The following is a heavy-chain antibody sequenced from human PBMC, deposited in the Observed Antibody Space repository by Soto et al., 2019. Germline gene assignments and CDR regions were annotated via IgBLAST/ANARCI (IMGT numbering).Heavy chain of an antibody. J-gene: IGHJ6*03. V-gene: IGHV4-59*01. CDR2: IYYSGST. D-gene: IGHD7-27*01. CDR3: ARVPPGDRQGYYYYSYMDV. CDR1: GGSISSYY. Sequence: SETLSLTCTVSGGSISSYYWSWIRQPPGKGLEWIGYIYYSGSTNYNPSLKSRVTISVDTSKNQFSLKLSSVTAADTAVYSCARVPPGDRQGYYYYSYMDVWGKGTTVTVSS.